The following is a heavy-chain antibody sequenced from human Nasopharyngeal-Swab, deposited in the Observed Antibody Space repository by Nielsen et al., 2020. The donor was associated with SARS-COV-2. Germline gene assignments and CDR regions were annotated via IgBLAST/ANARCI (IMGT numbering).Heavy chain of an antibody. CDR1: GGSVSSGSYY. Sequence: GSLRLSCTVSGGSVSSGSYYWSWIRQPPGKGLEWIGYIYYSGSTNYNPSLKSRVTISVDTSKNQFSLKLSSVTAADTAVYYCVRADGRFVNWFDPWGQGTLVTVSS. V-gene: IGHV4-61*01. CDR3: VRADGRFVNWFDP. D-gene: IGHD2-15*01. J-gene: IGHJ5*02. CDR2: IYYSGST.